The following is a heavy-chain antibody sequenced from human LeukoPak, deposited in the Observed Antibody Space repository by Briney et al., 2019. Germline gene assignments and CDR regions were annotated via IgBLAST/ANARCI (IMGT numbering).Heavy chain of an antibody. CDR2: IYYSGST. Sequence: SETLSLTCTVSGGSISSSSYYWGWIRQPPGKGLEWIGSIYYSGSTYYNPSLKSRVTISVDTSKYQFSLKLSSVTAADTAVYYCARDLAVAGTGWGQGTLVTVSS. J-gene: IGHJ4*02. D-gene: IGHD6-19*01. CDR3: ARDLAVAGTG. V-gene: IGHV4-39*07. CDR1: GGSISSSSYY.